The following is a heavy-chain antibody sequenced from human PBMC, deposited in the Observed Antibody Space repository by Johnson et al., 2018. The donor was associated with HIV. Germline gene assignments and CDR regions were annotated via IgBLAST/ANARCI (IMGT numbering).Heavy chain of an antibody. V-gene: IGHV3-7*02. J-gene: IGHJ3*02. CDR1: GFTFSNYW. CDR2: IKEDANEE. Sequence: EVQLVESGGGLVQRGGSLRLSCAASGFTFSNYWMSWVRQAPGKGLEWVANIKEDANEEYYADSVKGRFTISRDNSRNSLYLQMKSLRPEDTAVYYCARHWGNDAFDIWGQGTMVTVSS. D-gene: IGHD7-27*01. CDR3: ARHWGNDAFDI.